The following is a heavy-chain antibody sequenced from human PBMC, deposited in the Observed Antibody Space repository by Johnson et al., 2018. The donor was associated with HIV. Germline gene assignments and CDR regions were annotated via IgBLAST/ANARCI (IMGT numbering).Heavy chain of an antibody. J-gene: IGHJ3*02. CDR1: GFTFDDYG. D-gene: IGHD2-2*01. Sequence: MQLVESGGGVVRPGGSLRISCAASGFTFDDYGMSWVRQAPGKGLEWVSGINWNGGSTAYADSVRGRFTISRDNAKNSLYLQMNSLRAEDTALYYCARSRPYEGVPAATGAFDIWGQGTMVTVSS. V-gene: IGHV3-20*04. CDR2: INWNGGST. CDR3: ARSRPYEGVPAATGAFDI.